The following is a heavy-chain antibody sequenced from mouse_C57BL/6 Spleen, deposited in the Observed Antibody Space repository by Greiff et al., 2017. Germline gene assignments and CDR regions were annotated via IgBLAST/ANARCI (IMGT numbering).Heavy chain of an antibody. D-gene: IGHD3-3*01. CDR3: AREGGHDDHDV. J-gene: IGHJ1*03. Sequence: VQLQQSGPELVKPGASVKISCKASGYTFTDYYMNWVKQRNGKSLEWIGDINPKNGGTSYNQKFKGKATLTVDKYTSTAYMEIRSLTSEDSAVYYYAREGGHDDHDVGGTGTMVTVSS. CDR2: INPKNGGT. V-gene: IGHV1-26*01. CDR1: GYTFTDYY.